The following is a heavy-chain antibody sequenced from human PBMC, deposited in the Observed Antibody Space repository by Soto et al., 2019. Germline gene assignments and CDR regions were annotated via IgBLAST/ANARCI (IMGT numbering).Heavy chain of an antibody. CDR1: GFTFNGYS. V-gene: IGHV3-48*02. D-gene: IGHD3-22*01. Sequence: GGSLRLSCEASGFTFNGYSMSWVRQAPGKGLEWLSFISSSGSTIYYADSVKGRLTISRVNAKNSLYLQMNSLRDEATAVYYCARERDSSLLNWFDPWGQGTLVTVSS. CDR2: ISSSGSTI. CDR3: ARERDSSLLNWFDP. J-gene: IGHJ5*02.